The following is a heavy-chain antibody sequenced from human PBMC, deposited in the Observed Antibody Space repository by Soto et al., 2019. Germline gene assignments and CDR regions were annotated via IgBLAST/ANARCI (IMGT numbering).Heavy chain of an antibody. J-gene: IGHJ4*02. CDR1: GYTFTSYD. V-gene: IGHV1-8*01. Sequence: QVQLVQSGAEVKKPGASVKVSCKASGYTFTSYDINWVRQATGQGLEWMGWMNPNSGNTGYAQKFQGRVTMTRNTSISTAYMELSSLRSEDTAVYYCARGRRQWVVPIHAFDYWGQGTLVTVSS. D-gene: IGHD6-19*01. CDR3: ARGRRQWVVPIHAFDY. CDR2: MNPNSGNT.